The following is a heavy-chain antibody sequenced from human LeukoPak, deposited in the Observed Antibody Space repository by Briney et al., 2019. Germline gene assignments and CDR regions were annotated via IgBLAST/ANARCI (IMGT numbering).Heavy chain of an antibody. CDR2: IGPTGTDR. D-gene: IGHD1-14*01. CDR3: ATETIGRHYDY. J-gene: IGHJ4*02. Sequence: GGSLRLSCAASGFTFSSCGFNWVRQAPGKGLEWVSSIGPTGTDRYYADSVRGRFTISRDNAKNSMYLQMDSLRDEDTAVYYCATETIGRHYDYWGQGTLLTVAS. V-gene: IGHV3-21*01. CDR1: GFTFSSCG.